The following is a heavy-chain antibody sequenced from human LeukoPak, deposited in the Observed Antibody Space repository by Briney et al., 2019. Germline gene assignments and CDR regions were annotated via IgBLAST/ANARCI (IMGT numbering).Heavy chain of an antibody. V-gene: IGHV3-30-3*01. CDR1: GFTFSSYA. CDR2: ISYDGSNK. CDR3: ARVFGVVGYGGNLRY. Sequence: PGGSLRLSCAASGFTFSSYAMHWVRQAPGKGLEWVAVISYDGSNKYYADSVKGRFTISRDNSKNTLYLQMNSLRAEDTAVYYCARVFGVVGYGGNLRYWGQGTLVTVSS. J-gene: IGHJ4*02. D-gene: IGHD4-23*01.